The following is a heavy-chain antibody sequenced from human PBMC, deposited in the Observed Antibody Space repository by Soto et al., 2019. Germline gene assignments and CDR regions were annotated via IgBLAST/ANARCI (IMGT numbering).Heavy chain of an antibody. CDR2: ISAYNGNT. J-gene: IGHJ4*02. D-gene: IGHD4-17*01. CDR1: GYTFTSYG. Sequence: ASVKVSCKASGYTFTSYGISWVRQAPGQGLEWMGWISAYNGNTNYAQKLQGRVTMTTDTSTSTAYMELRSLRSDDTAVYYCARDRKAFDYGDPPSDYWGQGTLVTVSS. CDR3: ARDRKAFDYGDPPSDY. V-gene: IGHV1-18*01.